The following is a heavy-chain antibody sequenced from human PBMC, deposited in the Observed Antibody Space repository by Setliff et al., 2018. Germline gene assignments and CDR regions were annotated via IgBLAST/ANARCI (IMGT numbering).Heavy chain of an antibody. CDR2: INTGNANT. J-gene: IGHJ4*02. CDR3: ARRVGSVGIQLPDY. Sequence: ASVKVSCKASGYTFTNYAIHWVRQAPGQRPEWMGWINTGNANTKYSQKFQGRVTITRDASASTAYMELSSLRSEDTAVYYCARRVGSVGIQLPDYWGQGTLVTVSS. D-gene: IGHD5-18*01. CDR1: GYTFTNYA. V-gene: IGHV1-3*04.